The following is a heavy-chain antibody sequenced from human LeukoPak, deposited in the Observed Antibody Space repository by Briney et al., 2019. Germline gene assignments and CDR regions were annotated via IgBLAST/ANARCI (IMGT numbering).Heavy chain of an antibody. Sequence: GGSLRLSCAASGFTFSSYGMHWVRQPPGKGLEWVAVISHDGSNRYYADSVKGRFTISRDNSKNTLYLQMNSLRGDDTAVYYCAKAPSYSSSWYSPDYWGQETLVTVSS. J-gene: IGHJ4*02. CDR3: AKAPSYSSSWYSPDY. CDR2: ISHDGSNR. V-gene: IGHV3-30*18. D-gene: IGHD6-13*01. CDR1: GFTFSSYG.